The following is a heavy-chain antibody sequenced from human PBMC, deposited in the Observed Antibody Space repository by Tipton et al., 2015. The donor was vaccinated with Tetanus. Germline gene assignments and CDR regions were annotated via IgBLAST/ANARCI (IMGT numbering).Heavy chain of an antibody. CDR2: IYTSGST. CDR1: GGSISSYY. Sequence: TLSLTCTVSGGSISSYYWSWIRQPAGKGLEWIGRIYTSGSTNYNPSLKSRVTMSVDTSKNQFSLKLSSVTAADTAVYYCARAAGYFLDYYYYGMDVWGQGTTVTVSS. V-gene: IGHV4-4*07. CDR3: ARAAGYFLDYYYYGMDV. D-gene: IGHD2/OR15-2a*01. J-gene: IGHJ6*02.